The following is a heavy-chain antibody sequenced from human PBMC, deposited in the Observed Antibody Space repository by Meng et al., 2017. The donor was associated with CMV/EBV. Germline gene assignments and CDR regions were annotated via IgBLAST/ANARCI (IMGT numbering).Heavy chain of an antibody. CDR1: GYTFTSYY. V-gene: IGHV1-46*01. D-gene: IGHD4-23*01. Sequence: ASVKVSCKASGYTFTSYYMHWVRQAPGQGLEWMGIINPSGGSTSYAQKFQGRVTMTRDTSTSTIYMELSSLRSADTAVYYCASSNEGGNPGFRAEYFQHWGQGTLVTVSS. CDR2: INPSGGST. CDR3: ASSNEGGNPGFRAEYFQH. J-gene: IGHJ1*01.